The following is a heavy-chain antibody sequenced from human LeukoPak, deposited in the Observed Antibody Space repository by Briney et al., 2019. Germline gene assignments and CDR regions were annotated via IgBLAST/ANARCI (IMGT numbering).Heavy chain of an antibody. Sequence: GGSLRLSCVASGFTFSTYWMSWVRQAPGKGPEWVANIKQDGSEKYYVDSVKGRFTISRDNAKNSLYLQMNSLRAEDTAVYYCARGLFYFQYWGQGTLVTVSS. CDR2: IKQDGSEK. CDR1: GFTFSTYW. D-gene: IGHD3-16*01. CDR3: ARGLFYFQY. J-gene: IGHJ1*01. V-gene: IGHV3-7*04.